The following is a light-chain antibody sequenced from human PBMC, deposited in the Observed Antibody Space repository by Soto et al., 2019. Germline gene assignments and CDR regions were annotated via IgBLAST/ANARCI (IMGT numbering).Light chain of an antibody. CDR1: PSISSW. J-gene: IGKJ1*01. V-gene: IGKV1-5*03. CDR3: QQYNSWT. Sequence: IQMPQSPSTLSASVGDRVTINSRSSPSISSWLAWYQQNPGKAPKLLIYKASSLESGVPSRFSGSGSGTEFTLTISSLQPDDFATYYCQQYNSWTFGQGTKVEIK. CDR2: KAS.